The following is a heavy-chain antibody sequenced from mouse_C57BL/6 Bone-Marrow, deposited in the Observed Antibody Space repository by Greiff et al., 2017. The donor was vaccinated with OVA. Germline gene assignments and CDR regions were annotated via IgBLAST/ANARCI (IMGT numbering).Heavy chain of an antibody. V-gene: IGHV1-69*01. Sequence: QVQLQQSGAELVMPGASVKLSCKASGYTFTSYWMHWVKQRPGQGLEWIGEIDPSDSYTNYNQKFKGKSTLTVDKSSSTAYMQLSSLTSEDSAVYYCAREGYYYGSSYGFAYWGQGTLVTVSA. CDR3: AREGYYYGSSYGFAY. J-gene: IGHJ3*01. CDR2: IDPSDSYT. CDR1: GYTFTSYW. D-gene: IGHD1-1*01.